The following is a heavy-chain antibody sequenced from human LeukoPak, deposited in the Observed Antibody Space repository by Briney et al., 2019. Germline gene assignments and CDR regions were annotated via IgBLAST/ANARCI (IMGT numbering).Heavy chain of an antibody. CDR2: ISAYNGNT. D-gene: IGHD2-2*01. V-gene: IGHV1-18*01. Sequence: ASVKVSCKASGGTFSSYAISWVRQAPGQGLEWMGWISAYNGNTNYAQKLQGRVTMTTDTSTSTAYMELRSLRSDDTAVYYCARDGGYQTHAPYWYFDLWGRGTLVTVSS. J-gene: IGHJ2*01. CDR1: GGTFSSYA. CDR3: ARDGGYQTHAPYWYFDL.